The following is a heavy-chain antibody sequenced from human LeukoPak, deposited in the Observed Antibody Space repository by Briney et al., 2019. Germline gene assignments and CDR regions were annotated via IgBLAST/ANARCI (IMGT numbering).Heavy chain of an antibody. CDR3: ARDAFPVIPAAKMPMDY. D-gene: IGHD2-2*01. Sequence: GGSLRLSCAASGFTFSSYSMNWVRQAPGKGLEWVSYISSSSSTIYYADSVKGRFTISRDNAKNSLYLQMNSLRAEDTAVYYCARDAFPVIPAAKMPMDYGGQGTMVTVSS. V-gene: IGHV3-48*01. CDR2: ISSSSSTI. CDR1: GFTFSSYS. J-gene: IGHJ4*02.